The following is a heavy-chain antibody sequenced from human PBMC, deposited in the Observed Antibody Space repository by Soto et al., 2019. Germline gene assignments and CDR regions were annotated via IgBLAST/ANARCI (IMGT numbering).Heavy chain of an antibody. D-gene: IGHD6-19*01. V-gene: IGHV3-23*01. CDR1: GFPFKDSA. Sequence: PGGSLRLSCAASGFPFKDSAMTWVRQAPGKGPEWVSLISGTGGNIQYADSVKGRFTISRDNTKNTLYLQMNSLRVEDTAIYFCARAQFILNYWGQGTRVTVSS. J-gene: IGHJ4*02. CDR2: ISGTGGNI. CDR3: ARAQFILNY.